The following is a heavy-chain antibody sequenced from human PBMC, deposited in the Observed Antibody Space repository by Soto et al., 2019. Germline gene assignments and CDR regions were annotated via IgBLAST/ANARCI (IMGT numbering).Heavy chain of an antibody. CDR1: GFTFSSYA. V-gene: IGHV3-23*01. Sequence: GGSLRLSCAASGFTFSSYAMSWVRQAPGKGLEWVSAISGSGGSTYYADSVKGRFTISRDNSKNTLYLQMNSLRAEDTAAYYCAKDGSAWIQLWLSDYWGQGTLVTVSS. CDR3: AKDGSAWIQLWLSDY. D-gene: IGHD5-18*01. J-gene: IGHJ4*02. CDR2: ISGSGGST.